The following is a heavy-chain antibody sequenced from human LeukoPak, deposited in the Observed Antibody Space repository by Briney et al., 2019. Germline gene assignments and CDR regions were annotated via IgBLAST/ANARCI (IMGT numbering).Heavy chain of an antibody. CDR2: IKQDGSEK. J-gene: IGHJ4*02. V-gene: IGHV3-7*01. Sequence: PGGSLRLSCAASGFTFSSYWMSWVRQAPGKGLEWVANIKQDGSEKYYVDSVKGRFTISRDNSKNTLYLQMNSLRAEDTAVYYCARLGYCSSTSCYSRPGQDWGQGTLVTVSS. D-gene: IGHD2-2*02. CDR1: GFTFSSYW. CDR3: ARLGYCSSTSCYSRPGQD.